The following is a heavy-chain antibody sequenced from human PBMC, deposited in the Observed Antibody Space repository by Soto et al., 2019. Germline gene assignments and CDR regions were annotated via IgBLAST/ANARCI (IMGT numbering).Heavy chain of an antibody. CDR2: ISYDGSNK. D-gene: IGHD5-18*01. CDR1: GFTFSSYA. J-gene: IGHJ6*02. Sequence: PGGSLRLSCAASGFTFSSYAMHWVRQAPGKGLEWVAVISYDGSNKYYADSVKGRFTISRDNSKNTLYLQMNSLRAEDTAVYYCARDGRRGTAMGLSLGMDVWGQGSTVTVS. V-gene: IGHV3-30-3*01. CDR3: ARDGRRGTAMGLSLGMDV.